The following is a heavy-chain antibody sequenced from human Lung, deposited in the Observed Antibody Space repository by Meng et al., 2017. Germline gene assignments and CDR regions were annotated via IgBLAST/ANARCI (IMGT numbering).Heavy chain of an antibody. V-gene: IGHV1-69*13. CDR1: GGSFSTHT. D-gene: IGHD1-14*01. J-gene: IGHJ4*02. CDR2: LIAVFDKT. Sequence: QVQLAQSGSEGKKPGSSSKFACKTSGGSFSTHTFSWVRQASGQGLEWMGGLIAVFDKTKAAPRFQDRVTFTADESTSTAYMELSSLTFDDTAVYFCARGRRNEPLFDYWGQGTLVTVSS. CDR3: ARGRRNEPLFDY.